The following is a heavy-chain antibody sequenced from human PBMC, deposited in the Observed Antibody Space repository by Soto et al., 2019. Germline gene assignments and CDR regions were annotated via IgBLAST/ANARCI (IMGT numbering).Heavy chain of an antibody. V-gene: IGHV3-64*01. Sequence: EVQLVASGGGLVQPGGSLRLSCAASGFNLSNFDMHWVRQAPGVGLEYVAAIGSNGGGTYYANSVRGRFTIARDNSKNTLYLRMGSMRPEDMAVYYCARAPEDYYGFWSGYYYYMDVWGKGTTVTVSS. D-gene: IGHD3-3*01. J-gene: IGHJ6*03. CDR1: GFNLSNFD. CDR2: IGSNGGGT. CDR3: ARAPEDYYGFWSGYYYYMDV.